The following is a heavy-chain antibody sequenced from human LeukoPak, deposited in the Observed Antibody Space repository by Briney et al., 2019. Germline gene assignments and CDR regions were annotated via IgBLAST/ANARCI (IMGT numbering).Heavy chain of an antibody. D-gene: IGHD4-11*01. CDR3: ARVVYSSYYYYYYMDV. J-gene: IGHJ6*03. CDR1: GGSISSGDYY. CDR2: IYYSGST. V-gene: IGHV4-30-4*08. Sequence: SQTLSLTCTVSGGSISSGDYYWSWIRQPPGKGLEWIGYIYYSGSTYYNPSLKSRVTISVDTSKNLFSLKLSSVTAADTAVYYCARVVYSSYYYYYYMDVWGKGTTVTVSS.